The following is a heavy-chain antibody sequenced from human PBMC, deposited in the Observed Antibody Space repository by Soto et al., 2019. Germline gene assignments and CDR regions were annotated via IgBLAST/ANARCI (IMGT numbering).Heavy chain of an antibody. D-gene: IGHD3-3*01. CDR2: IYPGDSDT. CDR1: GYSFTSYW. Sequence: GESLKISCKGSGYSFTSYWIGWVRQMPGKGLEWMGIIYPGDSDTRYSPSFQGQVTISADKSISTAYLQRSSLKASDTAMYYCARHGDDFWSGSLYYYYGMDVWGQGTTVTVSS. CDR3: ARHGDDFWSGSLYYYYGMDV. V-gene: IGHV5-51*01. J-gene: IGHJ6*02.